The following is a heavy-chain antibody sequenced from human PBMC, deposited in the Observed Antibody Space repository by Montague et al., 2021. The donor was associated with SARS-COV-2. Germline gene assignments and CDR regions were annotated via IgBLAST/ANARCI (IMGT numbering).Heavy chain of an antibody. CDR1: GATITSDRYY. Sequence: TLSLTCTVSGATITSDRYYWTWIRQHPGKGLEYIGNIYYNGSTYYNPSLKSRLTMSVDMSKNQFSLKLRSVTAADTAMYFCARWAALIYYYSLDVWGRGTTVTVSS. J-gene: IGHJ6*02. CDR3: ARWAALIYYYSLDV. CDR2: IYYNGST. D-gene: IGHD3-10*01. V-gene: IGHV4-31*03.